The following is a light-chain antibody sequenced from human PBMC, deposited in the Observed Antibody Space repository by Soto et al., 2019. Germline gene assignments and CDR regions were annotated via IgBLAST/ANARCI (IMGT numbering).Light chain of an antibody. CDR2: EGS. CDR1: SSDVGSYNL. V-gene: IGLV2-23*01. Sequence: QSVLSQPASVSESPGQSITISCTGTSSDVGSYNLVSWYQQHPGKAPKLMIYEGSKRPSGVSNRFSGSKSGNTASLTISGLQAEDEADYYCCSYAGNSLYVFGTGTKVTV. CDR3: CSYAGNSLYV. J-gene: IGLJ1*01.